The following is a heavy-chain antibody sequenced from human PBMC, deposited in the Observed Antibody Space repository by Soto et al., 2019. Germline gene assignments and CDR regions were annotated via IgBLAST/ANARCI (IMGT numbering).Heavy chain of an antibody. CDR2: INPNRGGT. Sequence: ASVKVSCKASGYTFTGYYIHWVRQAPGQGLEWMGWINPNRGGTSCAQKFQGWVTMTRDTSISTAYMELSRLISDDTAVYYCARDNCSGGSCYSDARMDVWGQGTTVTVSS. D-gene: IGHD2-15*01. CDR1: GYTFTGYY. V-gene: IGHV1-2*04. CDR3: ARDNCSGGSCYSDARMDV. J-gene: IGHJ6*02.